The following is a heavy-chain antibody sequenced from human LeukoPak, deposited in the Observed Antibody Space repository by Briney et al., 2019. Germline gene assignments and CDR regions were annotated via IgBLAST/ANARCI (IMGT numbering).Heavy chain of an antibody. D-gene: IGHD3-22*01. CDR2: IYYSGST. J-gene: IGHJ4*02. CDR3: ARDRYYYDSSGYYVFDY. CDR1: GGSISSYY. Sequence: SETLSLTCTVSGGSISSYYWSWIRQPPGKGLEWIGYIYYSGSTNYNPSLKSRVTISVDTSKNQFSLKLSSVTAADTAVYYCARDRYYYDSSGYYVFDYWGQGTLVTVSS. V-gene: IGHV4-59*01.